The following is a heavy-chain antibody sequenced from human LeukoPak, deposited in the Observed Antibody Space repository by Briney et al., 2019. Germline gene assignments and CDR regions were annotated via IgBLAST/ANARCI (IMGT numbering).Heavy chain of an antibody. CDR3: GRRGSLSDY. CDR1: GFTFSDYW. D-gene: IGHD3-10*01. J-gene: IGHJ4*02. CDR2: INHDGSEK. Sequence: GGSLRLSCAASGFTFSDYWMSWVRQAPGKGLEWVANINHDGSEKHYVDSVKGRFTISRDNAKNSLSLQMTSLRDVDTALYYCGRRGSLSDYWGQGSLVSVSS. V-gene: IGHV3-7*01.